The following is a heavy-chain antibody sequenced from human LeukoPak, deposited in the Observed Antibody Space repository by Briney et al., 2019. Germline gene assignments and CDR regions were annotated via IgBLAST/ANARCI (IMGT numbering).Heavy chain of an antibody. CDR2: ISSSSSYI. CDR3: ARAVNPTYYYDSSGSDFDY. J-gene: IGHJ4*02. Sequence: GGSLRLSCAASGFNFASNWMHWVRQTPGKGLEWVSSISSSSSYIYYADSVKGRFTISRDNAKNSLYLQMNSLRAEDTAVYYCARAVNPTYYYDSSGSDFDYWGQGTLVTVSS. CDR1: GFNFASNW. D-gene: IGHD3-22*01. V-gene: IGHV3-21*01.